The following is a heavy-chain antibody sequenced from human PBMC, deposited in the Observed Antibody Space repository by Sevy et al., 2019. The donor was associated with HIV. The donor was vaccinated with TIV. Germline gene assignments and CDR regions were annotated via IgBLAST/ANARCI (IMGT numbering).Heavy chain of an antibody. CDR1: GGTFSNYA. Sequence: ASVKVSCKASGGTFSNYAGSWVRQAPGQGLEWVGGIIPILGTANYAPKFQGRVTITADESTSTAYMELSSLRSEDTAVYFCARGPFIVGGTGKLDFWGQGTLVTVSS. V-gene: IGHV1-69*13. CDR2: IIPILGTA. J-gene: IGHJ4*02. D-gene: IGHD1-26*01. CDR3: ARGPFIVGGTGKLDF.